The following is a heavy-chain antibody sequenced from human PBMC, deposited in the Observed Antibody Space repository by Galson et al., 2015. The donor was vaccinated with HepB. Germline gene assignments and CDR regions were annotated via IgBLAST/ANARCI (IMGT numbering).Heavy chain of an antibody. CDR3: AKGGARYDFWSGYSPWVSQYYYGIDV. J-gene: IGHJ6*02. CDR1: GFTFSSYG. CDR2: ISYDGSNK. Sequence: SLRLSCAASGFTFSSYGMHWVRQAPGKGLEWVAVISYDGSNKYYADSVKGRFTISRDNSKNTLYLQMNSLRAEDTAVYYCAKGGARYDFWSGYSPWVSQYYYGIDVWGQGTTVTVSS. D-gene: IGHD3-3*01. V-gene: IGHV3-30*18.